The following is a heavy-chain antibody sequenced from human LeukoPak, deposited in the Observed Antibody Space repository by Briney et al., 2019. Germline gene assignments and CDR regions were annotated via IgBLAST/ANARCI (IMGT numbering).Heavy chain of an antibody. CDR2: ISYDGSNK. J-gene: IGHJ4*02. CDR1: GFTFSSYA. D-gene: IGHD5-12*01. V-gene: IGHV3-30-3*01. Sequence: GGSLRLSCAASGFTFSSYAMHWVRQAPGKGLEWVAVISYDGSNKYYADSVKGRFTISRDNSKNTLYLRMNSLRAEDTAVYYCARDPTHSHSGYDFYFDYWGQGTLVTVSS. CDR3: ARDPTHSHSGYDFYFDY.